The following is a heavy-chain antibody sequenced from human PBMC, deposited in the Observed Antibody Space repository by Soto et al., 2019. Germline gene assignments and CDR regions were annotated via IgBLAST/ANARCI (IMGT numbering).Heavy chain of an antibody. CDR1: GYTFTAYC. CDR2: TSPRTGGA. J-gene: IGHJ5*01. D-gene: IGHD3-10*01. Sequence: EASVKVSCKTSGYTFTAYCMHWLRQAPGHGLEWLGWTSPRTGGAKYSHKFQGRVSMTRNTSITTAYMELTGLSTDDTAVYYCARSSGSYSKWFDSWGQGTLVTVSS. CDR3: ARSSGSYSKWFDS. V-gene: IGHV1-2*02.